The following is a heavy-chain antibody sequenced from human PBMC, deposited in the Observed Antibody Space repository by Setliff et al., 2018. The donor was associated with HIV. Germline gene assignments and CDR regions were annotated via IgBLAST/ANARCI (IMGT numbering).Heavy chain of an antibody. CDR1: GFTFSSYA. CDR3: AKAQWLLSHWGFDP. J-gene: IGHJ5*02. D-gene: IGHD3-3*01. V-gene: IGHV3-23*01. CDR2: ISGSGDST. Sequence: PGGSLRLSCAASGFTFSSYAITWVRQAPGKGLEWVSAISGSGDSTFYADSVQGRFTISRDNSKNTLYLQMNGLRAEDTAVYYCAKAQWLLSHWGFDPWGQGTLVTVSS.